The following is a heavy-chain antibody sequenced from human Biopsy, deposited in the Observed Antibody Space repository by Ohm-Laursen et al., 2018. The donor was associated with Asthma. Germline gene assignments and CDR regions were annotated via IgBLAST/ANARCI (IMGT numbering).Heavy chain of an antibody. Sequence: QSLSLTCGISGDSVSSNSATWNWIRQSPWRGLEWLGRTYYRTKRYNDYAVSVKSRMSINPDTSKNHFSLQLNSVTPEDTAVYYCSRGTGFSNSWYYFDCWGPGTLVTVSS. CDR1: GDSVSSNSAT. J-gene: IGHJ4*02. CDR2: TYYRTKRYN. D-gene: IGHD6-13*01. V-gene: IGHV6-1*01. CDR3: SRGTGFSNSWYYFDC.